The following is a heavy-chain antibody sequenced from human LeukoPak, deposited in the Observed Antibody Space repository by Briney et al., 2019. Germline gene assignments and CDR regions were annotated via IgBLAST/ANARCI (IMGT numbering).Heavy chain of an antibody. CDR2: IIPIFGTA. CDR1: GGTFTSYA. V-gene: IGHV1-69*05. Sequence: GASVTVSCKASGGTFTSYAISWVRQAPGQGLEWMGGIIPIFGTANYAQKFQGRVTITTDESTSTAYMELSSLRSEDTAVYYCARGVVRSYSSGYANWGQGTLVTVSS. CDR3: ARGVVRSYSSGYAN. J-gene: IGHJ4*02. D-gene: IGHD3-22*01.